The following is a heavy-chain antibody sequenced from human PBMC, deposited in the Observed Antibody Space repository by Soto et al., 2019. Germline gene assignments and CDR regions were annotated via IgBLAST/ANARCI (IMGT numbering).Heavy chain of an antibody. D-gene: IGHD3-16*01. J-gene: IGHJ4*02. CDR2: ISGGDGST. V-gene: IGHV3-23*01. CDR3: AKSYAVIDY. Sequence: EVQLLESGGGLVQPGGSLRLSCAASGFTFSSYAMSWVRQAPGKGLEWVSAISGGDGSTHYADSVKGRFTISRDNSKNTLYLQMNSRRAEDTAVYYCAKSYAVIDYWGQGTLVTVSS. CDR1: GFTFSSYA.